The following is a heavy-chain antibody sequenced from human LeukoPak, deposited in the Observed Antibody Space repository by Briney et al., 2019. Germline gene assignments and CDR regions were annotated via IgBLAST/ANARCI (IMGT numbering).Heavy chain of an antibody. CDR2: IYYSGST. CDR1: GGSISSSSYY. V-gene: IGHV4-39*07. Sequence: SETLSLTCTVSGGSISSSSYYWGWIRQPPGKGLEWIGSIYYSGSTYYNPSLKSRVTISVDTSKNQFSLKLSSVTAADTAVYYCATHTTWDSSGYYHGVSPTYNWFDPWGQGTLVSVSS. CDR3: ATHTTWDSSGYYHGVSPTYNWFDP. D-gene: IGHD3-22*01. J-gene: IGHJ5*02.